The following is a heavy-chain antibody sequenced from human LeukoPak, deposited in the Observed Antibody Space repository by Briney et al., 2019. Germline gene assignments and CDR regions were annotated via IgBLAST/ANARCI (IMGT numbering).Heavy chain of an antibody. CDR2: ISGSGGST. CDR3: AKVPYSSSSYAFDI. J-gene: IGHJ3*02. Sequence: GGSLRLPCAASGFSFSSYAMSWVRQAPGKGLEWVSAISGSGGSTYYADSVKGRFTISRDNSKNTLYLQMNSLRAEDAAVYYCAKVPYSSSSYAFDIWGQGTMVTVSS. V-gene: IGHV3-23*01. CDR1: GFSFSSYA. D-gene: IGHD6-6*01.